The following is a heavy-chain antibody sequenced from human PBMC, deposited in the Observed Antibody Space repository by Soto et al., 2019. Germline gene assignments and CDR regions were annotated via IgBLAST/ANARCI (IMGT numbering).Heavy chain of an antibody. CDR1: GGSFSGYY. CDR2: INHSGST. J-gene: IGHJ6*03. CDR3: ARGRRNQNRRNYYYYYYMDV. Sequence: QVQLQQWGAGLLKPSETLSLTCAVYGGSFSGYYWSWIRQPPGKGLEWIGEINHSGSTNYNPSLKSRVTISVDTSKNQFSLKLSSVTAADTAEYYCARGRRNQNRRNYYYYYYMDVWGKGTTVTVSS. V-gene: IGHV4-34*01.